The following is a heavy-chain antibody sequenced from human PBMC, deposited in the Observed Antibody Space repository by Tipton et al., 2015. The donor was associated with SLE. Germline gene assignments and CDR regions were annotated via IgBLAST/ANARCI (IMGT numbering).Heavy chain of an antibody. D-gene: IGHD3-16*01. V-gene: IGHV4-34*01. CDR2: INHSGST. Sequence: TLSLTCAVYGGSFRGYYWSWIRQPPGKGLEWIGEINHSGSTNYNPSLKSRVTISVDTSKNQFSLKLSSVTAADTAVYYCARRKWLPYGRGGGDYYGRDVWGQGTTVTVSS. CDR3: ARRKWLPYGRGGGDYYGRDV. J-gene: IGHJ6*02. CDR1: GGSFRGYY.